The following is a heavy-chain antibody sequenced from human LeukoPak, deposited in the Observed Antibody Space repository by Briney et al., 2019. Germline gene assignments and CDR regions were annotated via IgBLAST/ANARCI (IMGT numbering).Heavy chain of an antibody. D-gene: IGHD3-10*01. V-gene: IGHV3-23*01. Sequence: GGSLRLSCAASGFAVSTNYMSWVRQAPGKGLEWVSLLSGGATTTSCADSVKGRFTISRDNSKNTLYLQMNSLRAEDTAVYYCAKGFRGAATDAFDLWGQGTMVTVSS. J-gene: IGHJ3*01. CDR2: LSGGATTT. CDR1: GFAVSTNY. CDR3: AKGFRGAATDAFDL.